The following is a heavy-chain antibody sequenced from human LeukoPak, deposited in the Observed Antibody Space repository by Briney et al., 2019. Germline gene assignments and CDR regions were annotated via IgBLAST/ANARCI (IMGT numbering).Heavy chain of an antibody. Sequence: SVKVSCKASGGTFSSYAISWVRQAPGQGLEWMGRIIPIFGTANYAQKFQGRVAITTDESTSTAYMEGSSLRSEDTAVYYCARDGPGPYYYYMDVWGKGTTVTVSS. CDR3: ARDGPGPYYYYMDV. J-gene: IGHJ6*03. V-gene: IGHV1-69*05. CDR1: GGTFSSYA. CDR2: IIPIFGTA.